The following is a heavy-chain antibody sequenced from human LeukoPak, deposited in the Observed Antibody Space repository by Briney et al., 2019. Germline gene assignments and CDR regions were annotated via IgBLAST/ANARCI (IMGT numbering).Heavy chain of an antibody. CDR2: INWNCGGT. V-gene: IGHV3-20*04. CDR3: ARRRGVIVVVGPFDL. D-gene: IGHD3-22*01. J-gene: IGHJ4*02. CDR1: GFTFEDYG. Sequence: PGGSLRLSCAASGFTFEDYGMNWVRQAPGKGLDWVSGINWNCGGTGYADSVKGRFTISRDNAKNSLYLQMNSLRAEDTALYYCARRRGVIVVVGPFDLWGQGTLVSVSS.